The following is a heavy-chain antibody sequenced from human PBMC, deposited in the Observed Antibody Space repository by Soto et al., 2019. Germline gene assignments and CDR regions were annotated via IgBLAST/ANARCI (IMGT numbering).Heavy chain of an antibody. CDR3: ARLDCSGGSCTTPFQH. CDR1: GYSFTSYW. Sequence: PGESLKIPCKCSGYSFTSYWISWVRQMPGKGLEWMGRIDPSDSYTNYSPSFHGHVTISADKSISTAYLQWSSLKASDTAMYYCARLDCSGGSCTTPFQHWGQGTLVTVSS. V-gene: IGHV5-10-1*01. J-gene: IGHJ1*01. D-gene: IGHD2-15*01. CDR2: IDPSDSYT.